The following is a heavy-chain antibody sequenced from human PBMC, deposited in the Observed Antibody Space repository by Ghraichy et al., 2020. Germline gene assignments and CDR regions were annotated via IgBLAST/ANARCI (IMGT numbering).Heavy chain of an antibody. CDR3: ARVGSCSGGSCFGFDY. J-gene: IGHJ4*02. Sequence: GGSLRLSCVASEFSFSIYRMTWVRQAPGKGLDWVAYIKGGSGTIYFSDSVKGRFNISRDNAKNSLYLQMSSLRDEDTAVYYCARVGSCSGGSCFGFDYWGETLLVIVSS. CDR1: EFSFSIYR. V-gene: IGHV3-48*02. D-gene: IGHD2-15*01. CDR2: IKGGSGTI.